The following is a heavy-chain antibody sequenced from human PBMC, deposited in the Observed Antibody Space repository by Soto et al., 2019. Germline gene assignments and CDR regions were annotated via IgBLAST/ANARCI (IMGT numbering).Heavy chain of an antibody. CDR3: ARHSPPFFYGSGPWDV. V-gene: IGHV4-59*08. D-gene: IGHD3-10*01. Sequence: QVQLQESGPGLVRPSETLSLTCTVSGGSISNSYWSWIRQSPGKGLEWIGFIYSSGSTNYNPSLKCLVTISVDTSKNQFSLKLSSLIAADTAVYYCARHSPPFFYGSGPWDVWGQGTTVTVSS. J-gene: IGHJ6*02. CDR1: GGSISNSY. CDR2: IYSSGST.